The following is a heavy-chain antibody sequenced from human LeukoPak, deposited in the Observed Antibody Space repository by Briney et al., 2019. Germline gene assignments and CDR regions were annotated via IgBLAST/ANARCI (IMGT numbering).Heavy chain of an antibody. J-gene: IGHJ3*02. CDR3: ARQFDGSHPNAFDI. Sequence: GGSLRLSCAASGFTFSTYGMHWVRQAPGKRLEWVAVTWYDGSYKYYGDSVKGRFTISRDNSKNTLYLQMASLRVEDTAVYYCARQFDGSHPNAFDIWGQGTMVAVSS. D-gene: IGHD1-26*01. CDR1: GFTFSTYG. V-gene: IGHV3-33*01. CDR2: TWYDGSYK.